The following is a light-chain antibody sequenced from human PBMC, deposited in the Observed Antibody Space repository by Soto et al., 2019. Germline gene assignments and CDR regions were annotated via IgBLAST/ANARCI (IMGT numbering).Light chain of an antibody. CDR2: GAS. CDR1: QSVSSDF. CDR3: QQYGSSPS. Sequence: EIVLTQSPGTLSLSPGERATLSCRASQSVSSDFLAWYQQKPGQAPRLLIYGASNKATGIPDRFSGSGSGTDFTLTISRLDPEDFAVYYCQQYGSSPSFGQGTKVDIK. J-gene: IGKJ1*01. V-gene: IGKV3-20*01.